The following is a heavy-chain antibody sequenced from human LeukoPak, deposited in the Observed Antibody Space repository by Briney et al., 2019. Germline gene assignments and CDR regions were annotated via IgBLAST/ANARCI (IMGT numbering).Heavy chain of an antibody. CDR3: ARGWGLLWFGELGNWFDP. D-gene: IGHD3-10*01. Sequence: PSETLSLTCAVYGGSFSGYYWSWIRQPPGKGLEWIGKINHSGSTNYNPSLKSRVTISVDTSKNQFSLKLNSVTAADTAVYYCARGWGLLWFGELGNWFDPWGQGTLVTVSS. CDR2: INHSGST. J-gene: IGHJ5*02. V-gene: IGHV4-34*01. CDR1: GGSFSGYY.